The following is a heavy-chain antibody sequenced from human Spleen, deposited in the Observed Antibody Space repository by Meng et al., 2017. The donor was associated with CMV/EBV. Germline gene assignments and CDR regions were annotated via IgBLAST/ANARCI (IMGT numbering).Heavy chain of an antibody. J-gene: IGHJ6*02. Sequence: SVKVSCKAPGGTFRKYAISWVRQAPGQGLEWMGGIIPTFGTPDYAQNFQGRVTITTDESTSTAYMELRSLRSDDTAVYYCARRGQILYCNDKGCQYNNFAMDVWGQGTTVTVSS. V-gene: IGHV1-69*05. CDR1: GGTFRKYA. CDR2: IIPTFGTP. CDR3: ARRGQILYCNDKGCQYNNFAMDV. D-gene: IGHD2/OR15-2a*01.